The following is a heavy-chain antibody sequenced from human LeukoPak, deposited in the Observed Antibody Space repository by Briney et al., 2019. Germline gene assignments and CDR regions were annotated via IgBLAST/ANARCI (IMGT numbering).Heavy chain of an antibody. V-gene: IGHV3-21*01. J-gene: IGHJ4*02. CDR1: GFTFSTYN. CDR2: ISISSTYI. Sequence: TGGSLRLSCAASGFTFSTYNMNWLRQAPEKGQEWVSFISISSTYIYYADSVKGRFTISRDDAKNSLYLQMNSLRAEDTTAYYCARVYSWNCVLDWGQGTLVTVSS. CDR3: ARVYSWNCVLD. D-gene: IGHD1-7*01.